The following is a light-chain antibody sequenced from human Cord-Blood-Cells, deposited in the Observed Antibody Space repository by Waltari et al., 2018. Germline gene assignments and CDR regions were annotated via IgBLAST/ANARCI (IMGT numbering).Light chain of an antibody. CDR3: QQYDSTPYT. J-gene: IGKJ2*01. Sequence: DIVMTQSPDSLAGSLGERATIHCKYSQSVLYSSNNKNYLAWYQQKPGQPPKLLIYWASTRESGVPDRFSGSGSGTDFTRTISSLQAGDVAVYYCQQYDSTPYTFGQGTKLEIK. CDR1: QSVLYSSNNKNY. V-gene: IGKV4-1*01. CDR2: WAS.